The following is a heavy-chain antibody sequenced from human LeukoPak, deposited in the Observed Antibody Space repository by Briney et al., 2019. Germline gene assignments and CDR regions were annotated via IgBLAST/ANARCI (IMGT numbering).Heavy chain of an antibody. CDR3: TRSVRNGHIDY. V-gene: IGHV1-18*01. D-gene: IGHD2-21*01. CDR2: ISTYNGNT. CDR1: GYTFTNFG. J-gene: IGHJ4*02. Sequence: ASVKVSCKTSGYTFTNFGINWVRQAPGQGLEWMGWISTYNGNTNYAQKLQGRVTMTTDTSTSTAYMELSSLRFEDTAVYYCTRSVRNGHIDYWGQGSLVTVSS.